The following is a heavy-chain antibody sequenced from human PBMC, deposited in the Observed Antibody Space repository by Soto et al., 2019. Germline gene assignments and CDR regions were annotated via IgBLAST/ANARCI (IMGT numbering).Heavy chain of an antibody. J-gene: IGHJ6*02. CDR2: ISGSGGST. V-gene: IGHV3-23*01. CDR1: GFTFRSYA. Sequence: EVQLLESGGGLVQPGGSLRLSCAASGFTFRSYAMSWVRQAPGKGLEWVPAISGSGGSTYYADSVKGRFTISRDNSKNTLYLQMNSLRAEDTAVYYCAKVVMVRGLNYYNYGMDVWGQGTTVTVSS. CDR3: AKVVMVRGLNYYNYGMDV. D-gene: IGHD3-10*01.